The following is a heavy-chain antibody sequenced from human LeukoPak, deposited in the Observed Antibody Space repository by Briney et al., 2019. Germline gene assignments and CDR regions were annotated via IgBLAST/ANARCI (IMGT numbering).Heavy chain of an antibody. CDR3: AIVSTYYYMDV. CDR1: GFTFSSYG. V-gene: IGHV3-23*01. J-gene: IGHJ6*03. D-gene: IGHD5/OR15-5a*01. Sequence: PGGTLRLSCAASGFTFSSYGMSWVRQAPGKGLEWVSGISGRGDSTYYGDSVQGRFTISRDNSKNTLYLQMNSLRAEDTAIYYCAIVSTYYYMDVWGKGTTVTVSS. CDR2: ISGRGDST.